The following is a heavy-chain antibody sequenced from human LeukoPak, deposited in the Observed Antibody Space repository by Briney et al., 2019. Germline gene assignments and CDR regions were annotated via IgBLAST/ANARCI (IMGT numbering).Heavy chain of an antibody. V-gene: IGHV4-59*08. J-gene: IGHJ4*02. D-gene: IGHD5-24*01. CDR3: ARGARAGYNLEPFDY. CDR1: GGSMSSYY. Sequence: PSETLSLTRTVSGGSMSSYYWSWLRQPPRKGLEWMGYSEYSGCTKYNPSLNSRVTISVDTSKNQFSLKLSSATAADTAVYYCARGARAGYNLEPFDYWGQGTLVTVSS. CDR2: SEYSGCT.